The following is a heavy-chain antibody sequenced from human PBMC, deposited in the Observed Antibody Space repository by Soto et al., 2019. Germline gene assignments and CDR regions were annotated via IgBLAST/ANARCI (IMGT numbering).Heavy chain of an antibody. CDR2: IYYSGST. D-gene: IGHD3-16*01. CDR1: GGSISSSSYY. J-gene: IGHJ4*02. CDR3: ARPLSGGEVY. Sequence: KQSQTLSLTCTVSGGSISSSSYYWGWIRQPPGKGLEWIGSIYYSGSTYYNPSLKSRVTISVDTSKNQFSLKLSSVTAADTAVYYCARPLSGGEVYWGQGTLVTVS. V-gene: IGHV4-39*01.